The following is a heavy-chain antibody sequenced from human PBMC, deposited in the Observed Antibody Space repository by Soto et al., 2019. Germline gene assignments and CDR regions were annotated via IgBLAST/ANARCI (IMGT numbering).Heavy chain of an antibody. Sequence: SVKVSCKASGGTFSSYAISWVRQAPGQGLEWMGGIIPIFGTANYAQKFQGRVTITADESTSTAYMELSSLRSEDTAVYYCARGGRTAMALDYWGQGTLVTVSS. CDR2: IIPIFGTA. CDR1: GGTFSSYA. J-gene: IGHJ4*02. CDR3: ARGGRTAMALDY. V-gene: IGHV1-69*13. D-gene: IGHD5-18*01.